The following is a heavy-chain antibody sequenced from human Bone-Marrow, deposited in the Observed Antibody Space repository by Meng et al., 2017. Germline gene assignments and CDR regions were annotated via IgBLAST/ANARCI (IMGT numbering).Heavy chain of an antibody. CDR3: ARGGGAFDI. V-gene: IGHV1-18*04. CDR1: GYNFPDYW. CDR2: ISAYNGNT. Sequence: ASVKVSCKPSGYNFPDYWLHWVRQAPGQGLEWMGWISAYNGNTNYAQKLQGRVTMTTDTSTSTAYMELRSLRSDDTAVYYCARGGGAFDIWGQGTMVTVSS. D-gene: IGHD3-16*01. J-gene: IGHJ3*02.